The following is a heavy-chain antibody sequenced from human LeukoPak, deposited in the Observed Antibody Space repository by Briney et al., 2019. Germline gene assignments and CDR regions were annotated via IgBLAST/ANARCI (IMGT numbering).Heavy chain of an antibody. D-gene: IGHD6-13*01. V-gene: IGHV3-20*04. CDR2: IKWNGNST. Sequence: GGSLRLSCAASGFIFEDYGMTWVRQVPGKGLEWVSGIKWNGNSTGYADSVKGRFTISRDNAKNSLYLQMNSLRAEDTAVYYCASARIAAAGTFDYWGQGTLVTVSS. CDR3: ASARIAAAGTFDY. J-gene: IGHJ4*02. CDR1: GFIFEDYG.